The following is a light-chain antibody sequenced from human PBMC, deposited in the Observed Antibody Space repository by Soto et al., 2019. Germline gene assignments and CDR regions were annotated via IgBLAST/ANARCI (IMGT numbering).Light chain of an antibody. CDR2: GAS. CDR1: QSVSSSY. V-gene: IGKV3-20*01. Sequence: EIALTQSPGTLSLSPGERATLSCRASQSVSSSYLAWYQQKPGQAPRLPIYGASSRATGIPDRFSVSGAGTDFTLTISRLEPGDFAVYYCQQYGDSPRSFGQGTKVDIK. J-gene: IGKJ1*01. CDR3: QQYGDSPRS.